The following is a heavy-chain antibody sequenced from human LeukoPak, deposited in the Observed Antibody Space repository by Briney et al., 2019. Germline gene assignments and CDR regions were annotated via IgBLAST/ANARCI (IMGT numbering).Heavy chain of an antibody. J-gene: IGHJ4*02. CDR3: AKFGELTYYFDY. Sequence: GGSLRLSCAASGFTFSSYGMHWVRQAPGKGLEWVAVISYDGSNKYYADSVKGRFTISRDNSKNTLYPQMNSLRAEDTAVYYCAKFGELTYYFDYWGQGTLVTVSS. CDR1: GFTFSSYG. D-gene: IGHD3-10*01. CDR2: ISYDGSNK. V-gene: IGHV3-30*18.